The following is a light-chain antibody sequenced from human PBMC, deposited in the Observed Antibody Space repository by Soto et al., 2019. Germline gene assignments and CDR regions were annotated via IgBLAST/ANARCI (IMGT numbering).Light chain of an antibody. CDR3: LQDHDDSWT. J-gene: IGKJ1*01. CDR1: RDIGGD. Sequence: ATQMTQSPSSLSASVGDRITITCRASRDIGGDLSWYQQKPGKAPTLLIYAASNLQSGVPSRFRGSRSGTEFTLTVSSLQPEDFATYYCLQDHDDSWTFGQGTKVDIK. CDR2: AAS. V-gene: IGKV1-6*01.